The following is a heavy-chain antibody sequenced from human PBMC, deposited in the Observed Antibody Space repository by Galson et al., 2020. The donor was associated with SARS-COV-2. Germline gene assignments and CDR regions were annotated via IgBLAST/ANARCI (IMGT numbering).Heavy chain of an antibody. CDR1: GDSISSGGNY. D-gene: IGHD5-18*01. CDR2: PSYGGGT. V-gene: IGHV4-39*01. Sequence: SQTLSLTCTVSGDSISSGGNYWAWIRQPPGKGLEWIGSPSYGGGTYYTSSLKGRVTISVDTSQNLFSLKWNSVTAADTAVYFCARHRNSYGHNVVYWCQGTRVNVSA. CDR3: ARHRNSYGHNVVY. J-gene: IGHJ4*02.